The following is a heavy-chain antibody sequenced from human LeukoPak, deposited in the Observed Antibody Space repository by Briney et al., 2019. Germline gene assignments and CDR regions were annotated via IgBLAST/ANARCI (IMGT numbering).Heavy chain of an antibody. J-gene: IGHJ3*01. V-gene: IGHV5-51*01. D-gene: IGHD2-21*01. CDR1: GYSFTSYW. CDR2: IYPGDSDT. CDR3: ASLRSYSDAFDL. Sequence: GESPKISCKGSGYSFTSYWIGWVRQMPGKGLEWMGIIYPGDSDTRYSPSFQGQVTISADKSISTAYLQWSSLRASDTAIFYCASLRSYSDAFDLWGQGTMVTVSS.